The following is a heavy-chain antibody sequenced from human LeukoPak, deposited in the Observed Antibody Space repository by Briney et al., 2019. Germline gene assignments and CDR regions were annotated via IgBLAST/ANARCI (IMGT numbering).Heavy chain of an antibody. Sequence: GESLKISCKGSGYSFTSYWIGWVRQMPGKGLEGLGIICPGDSDTRYSPSFQGQVTISADKSISTAYLQWSSLKDSDTAMYYCARLGLDYGEVRDYWGQGTLVTVSS. J-gene: IGHJ4*02. CDR3: ARLGLDYGEVRDY. D-gene: IGHD4-17*01. CDR1: GYSFTSYW. CDR2: ICPGDSDT. V-gene: IGHV5-51*01.